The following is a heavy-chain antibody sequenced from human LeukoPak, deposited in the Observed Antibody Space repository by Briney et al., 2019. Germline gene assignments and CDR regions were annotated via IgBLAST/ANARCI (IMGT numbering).Heavy chain of an antibody. Sequence: GGSLRLSCAASGVTFSSYAMSWVRQAPGKGLEWVSAISGSASSTYCADSVKGRFTISRGNSKNTLYLQMNSLRAEDTAVYYCANPGGERLWFFPTWGQGTLVTVSS. J-gene: IGHJ5*02. V-gene: IGHV3-23*01. CDR1: GVTFSSYA. CDR2: ISGSASST. D-gene: IGHD3-10*01. CDR3: ANPGGERLWFFPT.